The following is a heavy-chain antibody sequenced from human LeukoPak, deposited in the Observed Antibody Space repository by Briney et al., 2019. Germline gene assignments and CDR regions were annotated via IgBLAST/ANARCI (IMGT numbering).Heavy chain of an antibody. J-gene: IGHJ3*01. CDR2: IDPSDSYT. CDR1: GYTFTNYW. CDR3: ARKRYDSSGYYVVGAFDV. D-gene: IGHD3-22*01. V-gene: IGHV5-10-1*04. Sequence: GESLKISCKASGYTFTNYWITWVRQMPGKGLEWMGSIDPSDSYTNYSPSFQGQVTISADKSISTAYLQWSSLRAPDTAMYYCARKRYDSSGYYVVGAFDVWGQGTMVTVSS.